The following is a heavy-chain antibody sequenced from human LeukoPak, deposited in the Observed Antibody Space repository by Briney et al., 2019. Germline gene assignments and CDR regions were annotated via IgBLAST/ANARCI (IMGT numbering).Heavy chain of an antibody. CDR3: ARGREGASGALDY. D-gene: IGHD3-10*01. CDR2: INPNSGGT. CDR1: GYTFTGYY. J-gene: IGHJ4*02. V-gene: IGHV1-2*04. Sequence: ASVKVSCKASGYTFTGYYMHWVRQAPGQGLEWMGWINPNSGGTNYAQKFQGWATMTRDTSISTAYMELSRLRSDDTAVYYCARGREGASGALDYWGQGTLVTVSS.